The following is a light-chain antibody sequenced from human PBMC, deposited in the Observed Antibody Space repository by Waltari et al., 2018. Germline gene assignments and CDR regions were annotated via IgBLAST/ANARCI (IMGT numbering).Light chain of an antibody. V-gene: IGLV2-14*03. J-gene: IGLJ3*02. CDR2: DVS. CDR1: ASDVAFYNY. CDR3: NSYTGGSSWV. Sequence: QSALTQPASVSGSPGQSITISCTGTASDVAFYNYVSWYQQHQGQAHKVIIYDVSERPSALFNRFSGSKSGNAAYLTCSGRPAGDEADYYCNSYTGGSSWVFGGGTKLTV.